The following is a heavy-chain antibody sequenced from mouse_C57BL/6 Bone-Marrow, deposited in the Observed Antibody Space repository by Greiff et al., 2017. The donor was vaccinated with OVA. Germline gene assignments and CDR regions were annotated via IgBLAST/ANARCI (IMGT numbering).Heavy chain of an antibody. J-gene: IGHJ4*01. CDR3: AREGLRYYYAMDY. CDR2: ISSGGSYT. V-gene: IGHV5-6*02. CDR1: GFTFSSYG. D-gene: IGHD2-4*01. Sequence: EVMLVESGGDLVKPGGSLKLSCAASGFTFSSYGMSWVRQTPDKRLEWVATISSGGSYTYYPDSVKGRFTISRDNAKNTLYLQMSHLKSEDTAMYYCAREGLRYYYAMDYWGQGTSVTVSS.